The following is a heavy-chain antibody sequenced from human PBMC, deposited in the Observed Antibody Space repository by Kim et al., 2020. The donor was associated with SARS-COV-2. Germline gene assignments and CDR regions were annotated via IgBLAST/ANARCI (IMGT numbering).Heavy chain of an antibody. CDR1: GFTFSSYS. J-gene: IGHJ4*02. CDR2: ISSSSSYI. CDR3: ARDSRYCTNGVCYPTAFDY. V-gene: IGHV3-21*01. D-gene: IGHD2-8*01. Sequence: GGSLRLSCAASGFTFSSYSMNWVRQAPGKGLEWVSSISSSSSYIYYADSVKGRFTISRDNAKNSLYLQMNSLRAEDTAVYYCARDSRYCTNGVCYPTAFDYWGQGALVTVSS.